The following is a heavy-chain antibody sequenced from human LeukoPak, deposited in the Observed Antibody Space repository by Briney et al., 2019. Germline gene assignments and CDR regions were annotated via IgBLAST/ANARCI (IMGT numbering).Heavy chain of an antibody. CDR3: ARDPAGPVGNWFDP. V-gene: IGHV3-74*01. Sequence: GGSLRLSCAASGFTFSSYWMHWVRQAPGKGLVWVSRINSDGSSTSYADPVKGRFTISRDNAKNTLYLQMNSLRAEDTAVYYCARDPAGPVGNWFDPWGQGTLVTVSS. CDR1: GFTFSSYW. J-gene: IGHJ5*02. CDR2: INSDGSST. D-gene: IGHD2-2*01.